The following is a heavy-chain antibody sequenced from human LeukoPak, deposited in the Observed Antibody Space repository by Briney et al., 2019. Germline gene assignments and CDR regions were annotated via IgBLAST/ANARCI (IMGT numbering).Heavy chain of an antibody. J-gene: IGHJ4*02. V-gene: IGHV1-69*13. CDR3: TRRSSAAGRQYFDY. CDR1: GGTFRDYP. D-gene: IGHD6-13*01. Sequence: SVKFSCKASGGTFRDYPLSWVRQAPGQGLEWMGGIIPIFGTANYAQKFQGRVTITADESTSTAYMELGSLRSEDTAVYYCTRRSSAAGRQYFDYWGQGTLVTVSS. CDR2: IIPIFGTA.